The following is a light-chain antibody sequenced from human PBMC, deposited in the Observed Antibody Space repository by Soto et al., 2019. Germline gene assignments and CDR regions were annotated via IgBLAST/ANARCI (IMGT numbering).Light chain of an antibody. V-gene: IGKV1-27*01. CDR3: QQYNTARWT. CDR2: ATS. Sequence: DIQMTQSPSSLSASVGDRVTITCRASQAISNYLAWYQQKPGRVPELLIYATSTLQSGVPSRFSGSGSGTEFTLTISSLQPEDVATYYCQQYNTARWTFGQGTKVKIK. CDR1: QAISNY. J-gene: IGKJ1*01.